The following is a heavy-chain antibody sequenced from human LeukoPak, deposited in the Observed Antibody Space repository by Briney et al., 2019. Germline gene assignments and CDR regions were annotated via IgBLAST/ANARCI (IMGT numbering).Heavy chain of an antibody. CDR2: INHSGST. V-gene: IGHV4-34*01. J-gene: IGHJ3*02. Sequence: PSETLSLTCAVYGGSFSGYYWSWIRQPPGKGLEWIGEINHSGSTNYNPSLKSRVTISVDTSKNQFSLKLSSVTAADTAVYYCAKVRGPGWATFALDIWGQGTMVTVSS. D-gene: IGHD2/OR15-2a*01. CDR3: AKVRGPGWATFALDI. CDR1: GGSFSGYY.